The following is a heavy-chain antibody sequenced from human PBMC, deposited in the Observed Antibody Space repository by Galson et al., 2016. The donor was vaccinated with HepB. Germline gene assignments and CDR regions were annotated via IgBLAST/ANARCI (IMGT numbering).Heavy chain of an antibody. Sequence: SLRLSCAASGFTFRSYEMNWVRQAPGKGLEWVAYIGRCGSTIKEADSVKGRFPISRANAKNSLYLQMNSLRDEDTAVYYCASQWVAVDYWGRGTLVTVSS. V-gene: IGHV3-48*03. CDR3: ASQWVAVDY. J-gene: IGHJ4*02. CDR2: IGRCGSTI. D-gene: IGHD2-15*01. CDR1: GFTFRSYE.